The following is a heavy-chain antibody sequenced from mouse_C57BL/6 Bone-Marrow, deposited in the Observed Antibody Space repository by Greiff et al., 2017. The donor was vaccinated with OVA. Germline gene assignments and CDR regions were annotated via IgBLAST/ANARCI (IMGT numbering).Heavy chain of an antibody. CDR3: AKGYDYDDLYYAMDY. J-gene: IGHJ4*01. CDR1: GFTFSDYG. CDR2: ISSGSSTI. Sequence: EVQLVESGGGLVKPGGSLKLSCAASGFTFSDYGMHWVRQAPEKGLEWVAYISSGSSTIYYADTVKGRFTISRDNAKNTLFLQMTSLRSEDTAMYYCAKGYDYDDLYYAMDYWGQGTSVTVSS. V-gene: IGHV5-17*01. D-gene: IGHD2-4*01.